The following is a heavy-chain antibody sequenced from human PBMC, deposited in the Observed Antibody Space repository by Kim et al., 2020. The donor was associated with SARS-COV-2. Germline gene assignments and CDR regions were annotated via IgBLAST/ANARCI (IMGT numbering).Heavy chain of an antibody. CDR2: IIPIFGTA. D-gene: IGHD6-19*01. CDR1: GGTFSSYA. J-gene: IGHJ6*02. CDR3: ASRGLQQWLVLEVYDGMDV. V-gene: IGHV1-69*13. Sequence: SVKVSCKASGGTFSSYAISWVRQAPGQGLEWMGGIIPIFGTANYAQKFQGRVTITADESTSTAYMELSSLRSEETAVYYCASRGLQQWLVLEVYDGMDVWGQGTTFTVSS.